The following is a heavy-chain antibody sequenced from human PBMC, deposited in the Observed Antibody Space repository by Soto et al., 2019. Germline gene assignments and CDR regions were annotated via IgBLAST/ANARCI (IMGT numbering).Heavy chain of an antibody. D-gene: IGHD2-15*01. CDR1: GFTFSDYY. CDR3: ARGFSLYCSGGSCYFDF. J-gene: IGHJ4*02. V-gene: IGHV3-11*06. CDR2: VSSGSVYT. Sequence: QVQLVESGGGLVTPGGSLRLSCAASGFTFSDYYMSWIRQAPGKGLEWVSYVSSGSVYTNYADSVKGRFTISRDNAKNSRYLQMNSLSAEDTAVYYCARGFSLYCSGGSCYFDFWGQGTMITVSS.